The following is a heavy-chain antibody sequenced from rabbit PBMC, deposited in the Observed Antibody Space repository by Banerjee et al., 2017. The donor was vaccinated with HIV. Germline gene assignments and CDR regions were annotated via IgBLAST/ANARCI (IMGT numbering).Heavy chain of an antibody. V-gene: IGHV1S40*01. CDR1: GFSGSSSYY. D-gene: IGHD1-1*01. CDR2: IYAGSSGST. CDR3: ARSTSGYDIGDL. J-gene: IGHJ4*01. Sequence: QSLEESGGDLVKPGASLTLTCTASGFSGSSSYYMCWVRQAPGKGLEWIACIYAGSSGSTYYASWAKGRFTISKTSSTTVTLQMTSLTAADTATYFCARSTSGYDIGDLWGPGTLVTVS.